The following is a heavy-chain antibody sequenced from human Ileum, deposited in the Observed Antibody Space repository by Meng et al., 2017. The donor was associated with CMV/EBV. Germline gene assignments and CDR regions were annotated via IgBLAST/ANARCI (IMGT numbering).Heavy chain of an antibody. CDR2: INQAGGER. V-gene: IGHV3-7*01. D-gene: IGHD5-12*01. Sequence: GGSLRLSCAASGITFSDYWMHWVRQAPGKGLEWVASINQAGGERYYLDSVKGRFTISRDNAKNSLYLQVTSLRGEDTAVYYCARDGYDAGLYFDNWGQGVLVTVSS. J-gene: IGHJ4*02. CDR1: GITFSDYW. CDR3: ARDGYDAGLYFDN.